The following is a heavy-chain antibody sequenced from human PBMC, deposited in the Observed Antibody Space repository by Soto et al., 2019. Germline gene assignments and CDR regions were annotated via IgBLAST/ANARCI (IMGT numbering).Heavy chain of an antibody. V-gene: IGHV3-48*02. CDR3: ARAPHHYSNYDYYYYGMDV. CDR1: GFTFSSYS. J-gene: IGHJ6*02. Sequence: EVQLVESGGGLVQPGGSLRLSCAASGFTFSSYSMNWVRQAPGKGLEWVSYISSSSSTIYYADSVKGRFTISRDNAKNSLYLQMYSLRDEDTAVCYCARAPHHYSNYDYYYYGMDVWGQGTTVTVSS. D-gene: IGHD4-4*01. CDR2: ISSSSSTI.